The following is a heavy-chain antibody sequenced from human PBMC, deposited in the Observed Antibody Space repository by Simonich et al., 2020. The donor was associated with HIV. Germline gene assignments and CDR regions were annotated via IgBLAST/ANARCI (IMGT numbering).Heavy chain of an antibody. CDR2: INSDGSST. J-gene: IGHJ4*02. Sequence: EVQLVESGGGLVQPGGSLRLSCAASGFTFSSYWMHWVRQAPGKGLGGVSRINSDGSSTSYADSVKGRFTISRDNAKNTLYLQMNSLRAEDTAVYYCARDGRVDTSLYYFDYWGQGTLVTVSS. V-gene: IGHV3-74*01. D-gene: IGHD5-18*01. CDR1: GFTFSSYW. CDR3: ARDGRVDTSLYYFDY.